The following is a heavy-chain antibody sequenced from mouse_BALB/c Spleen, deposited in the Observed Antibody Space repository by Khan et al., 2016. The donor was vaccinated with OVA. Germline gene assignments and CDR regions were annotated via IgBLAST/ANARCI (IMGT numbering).Heavy chain of an antibody. CDR1: GYTFTSYY. CDR3: SRSGYGSFAY. J-gene: IGHJ3*01. Sequence: VQLKESGAELVKPGASVRLSCKASGYTFTSYYLYWVKLRPGQGLEWIGDINPSSGGTNFNEKFKSKATLTVDKSSSTAYIQLNSLTSEDSAVYYCSRSGYGSFAYWGQGTLVTVSA. D-gene: IGHD2-2*01. V-gene: IGHV1S81*02. CDR2: INPSSGGT.